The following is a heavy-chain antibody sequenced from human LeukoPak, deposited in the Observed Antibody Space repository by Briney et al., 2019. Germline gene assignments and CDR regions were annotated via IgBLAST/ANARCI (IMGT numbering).Heavy chain of an antibody. V-gene: IGHV4-4*07. D-gene: IGHD3-22*01. J-gene: IGHJ3*02. Sequence: SETLSLTCTVSGGSISSYYWSWIRQPAGKGLEWIGRIYTSGSTNYNPSLKSRVTMSVDTSKNQFSLKLSSVTAADTAVYCCARLYDSSGYYSFGAFDIWGQGTMVTVSS. CDR2: IYTSGST. CDR3: ARLYDSSGYYSFGAFDI. CDR1: GGSISSYY.